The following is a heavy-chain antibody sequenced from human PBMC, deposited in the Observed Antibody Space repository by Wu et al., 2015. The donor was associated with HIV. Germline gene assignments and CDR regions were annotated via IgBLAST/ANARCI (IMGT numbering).Heavy chain of an antibody. CDR1: GYSFTAYY. CDR2: ISPDSGGT. V-gene: IGHV1-2*02. J-gene: IGHJ1*01. CDR3: ARGIGYSGSYYFAEYFQH. D-gene: IGHD1-26*01. Sequence: QVQLAQSGSEVKKPGASVKVSCKTSGYSFTAYYIHWVRQAPGQGLEWMGWISPDSGGTHYAQKFQGRVTMTKDTSITTAYMDLRRLRSDDTATYYCARGIGYSGSYYFAEYFQHWGQGTLVTVSS.